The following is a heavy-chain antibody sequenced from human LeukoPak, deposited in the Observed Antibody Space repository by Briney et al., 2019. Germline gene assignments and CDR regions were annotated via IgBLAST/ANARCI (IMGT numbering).Heavy chain of an antibody. D-gene: IGHD6-19*01. CDR3: ARSIAVAGTVADY. Sequence: VASVKVSCKASGYTFTGYYMHWVRQAPGQGLEWMGWISPNSGGTNYAQKFQGRVTMTRDTSIGTAYMELSRLRSDDTAVYYCARSIAVAGTVADYWGQGTLVTVSS. CDR1: GYTFTGYY. CDR2: ISPNSGGT. V-gene: IGHV1-2*02. J-gene: IGHJ4*02.